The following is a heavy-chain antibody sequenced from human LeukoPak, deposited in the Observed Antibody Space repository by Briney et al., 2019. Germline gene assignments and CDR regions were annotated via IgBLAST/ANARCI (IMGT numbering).Heavy chain of an antibody. J-gene: IGHJ3*02. CDR3: AKKVGGVYAFDI. D-gene: IGHD3-16*01. Sequence: GGSLRLSCAASEFTFSVYWMHWVRQAPGKGLVWVSRISGDGASTSYADSVKGRFTISRDNAKNTVYLQMNSLRAEDTAVYYCAKKVGGVYAFDIWGQGTVVTVSS. V-gene: IGHV3-74*01. CDR2: ISGDGAST. CDR1: EFTFSVYW.